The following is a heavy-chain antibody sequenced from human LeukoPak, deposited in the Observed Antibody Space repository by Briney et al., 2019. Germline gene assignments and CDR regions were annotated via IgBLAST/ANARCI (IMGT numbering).Heavy chain of an antibody. Sequence: PSETLSLTCTVSSGSISSNNYYWGWIRQPPGKGLEWIGSIYYSGSTYNNPSLKSRVTISVDTTKNQFSLKLTSVTAADTAVYYCASSPSGYWWNFDCWGQGTLVTVSS. J-gene: IGHJ4*02. CDR3: ASSPSGYWWNFDC. CDR2: IYYSGST. D-gene: IGHD3-22*01. CDR1: SGSISSNNYY. V-gene: IGHV4-39*01.